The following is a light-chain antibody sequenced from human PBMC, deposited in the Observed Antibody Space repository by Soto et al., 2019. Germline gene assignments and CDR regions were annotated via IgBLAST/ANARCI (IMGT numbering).Light chain of an antibody. J-gene: IGKJ4*01. V-gene: IGKV3-15*01. Sequence: TLRPKSHATLSVSPGERATLSCRASQSVSDYLAWYQQRPGQAPRLLIFGASTRATGFPARFSGSGSGTDFTLTISRLEPEDFALYYCQQYGNSPLTFGGGTKVDIK. CDR2: GAS. CDR3: QQYGNSPLT. CDR1: QSVSDY.